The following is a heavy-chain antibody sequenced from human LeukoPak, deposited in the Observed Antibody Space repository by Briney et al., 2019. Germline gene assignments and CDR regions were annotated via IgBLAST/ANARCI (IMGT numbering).Heavy chain of an antibody. CDR3: ATGTSLPPPAFDI. J-gene: IGHJ3*02. D-gene: IGHD1-14*01. CDR2: IYYSGST. V-gene: IGHV4-31*03. Sequence: SQTLSLTCTVSGGSISSGGYYWSWIRQHPGKGLEWIGYIYYSGSTYYNPSLKSRVTISVDTSKNQFSLKLSSVTAADTAMYYCATGTSLPPPAFDIWGQGTMVTVSS. CDR1: GGSISSGGYY.